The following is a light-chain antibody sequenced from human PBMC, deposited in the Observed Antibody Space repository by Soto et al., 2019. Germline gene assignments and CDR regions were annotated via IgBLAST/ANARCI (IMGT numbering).Light chain of an antibody. CDR2: SNT. V-gene: IGLV1-44*01. J-gene: IGLJ1*01. Sequence: QSVLTQPPSASRTPGQRVSISCSRGSSNIGRNTVNWYQQVPGTAPKLLIYSNTQRPSGVPDRLSGSKSGTSASLAISGLQSEDEADYYCEAWDDSLNGRVFGTGTKVTVL. CDR1: SSNIGRNT. CDR3: EAWDDSLNGRV.